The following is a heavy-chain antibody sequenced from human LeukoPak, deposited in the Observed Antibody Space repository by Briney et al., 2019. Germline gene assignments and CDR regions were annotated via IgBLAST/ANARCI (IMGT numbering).Heavy chain of an antibody. V-gene: IGHV1-69*01. J-gene: IGHJ4*02. D-gene: IGHD3-22*01. CDR1: GGTFGSYA. CDR2: IIPIFGTA. CDR3: ARPYYYDSSGYYYFDY. Sequence: ASVKVSCKASGGTFGSYAISWVRQAPGQGLEWMGGIIPIFGTANYAQKFQGRVTITADESTSTAYMELSSLRSEDTAVYYCARPYYYDSSGYYYFDYWGQGTLVTVSS.